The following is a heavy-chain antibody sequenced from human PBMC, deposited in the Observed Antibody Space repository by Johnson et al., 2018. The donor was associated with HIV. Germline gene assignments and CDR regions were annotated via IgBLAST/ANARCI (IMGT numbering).Heavy chain of an antibody. J-gene: IGHJ3*02. CDR3: ARDLSEGELGHAFDI. CDR2: ISYDGSNK. D-gene: IGHD1-26*01. CDR1: GFPFSTYA. Sequence: QVQLVESGGGLVQPGGSLRLSCVASGFPFSTYAMHWVRQAPGKGLEWVAVISYDGSNKYYADSVKGRFTISRDNSKNTLYLQMNSLRAEDTAVYYCARDLSEGELGHAFDIWGQGTMVTVSS. V-gene: IGHV3-30*14.